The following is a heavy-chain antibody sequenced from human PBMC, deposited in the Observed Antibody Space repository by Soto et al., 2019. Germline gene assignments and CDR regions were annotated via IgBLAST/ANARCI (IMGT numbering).Heavy chain of an antibody. D-gene: IGHD3-10*01. J-gene: IGHJ4*02. CDR2: IKEDGSEK. CDR1: GFTFSHYW. CDR3: ARSGSEVDY. V-gene: IGHV3-7*01. Sequence: EVQLVESGGDLVQPGGSLRLSCAVSGFTFSHYWMTWVHQAPGKGLEWVANIKEDGSEKNYVDSVKGRFTISRDNAKNSLYLQMNSLRAEDTAVYYCARSGSEVDYWGQGTLVIVSS.